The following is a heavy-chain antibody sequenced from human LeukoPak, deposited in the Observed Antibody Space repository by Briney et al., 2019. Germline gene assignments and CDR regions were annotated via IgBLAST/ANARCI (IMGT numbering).Heavy chain of an antibody. D-gene: IGHD6-19*01. CDR3: GSGSGWYSPDY. CDR2: SRSKAYGGTT. Sequence: QPGRSLRPSCTASGFTFGDYAMNWFRQAPGKGLEWVGFSRSKAYGGTTEYAASVKGRFTISRDDSKNIAYLQMNSLKTEDTAVYYCGSGSGWYSPDYWGQGTLVTVSS. V-gene: IGHV3-49*03. J-gene: IGHJ4*02. CDR1: GFTFGDYA.